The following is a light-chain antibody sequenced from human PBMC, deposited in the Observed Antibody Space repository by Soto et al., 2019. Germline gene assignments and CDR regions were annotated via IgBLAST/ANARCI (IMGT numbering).Light chain of an antibody. J-gene: IGKJ4*01. CDR2: AAS. V-gene: IGKV1-39*01. CDR3: QQSYSTPQELT. Sequence: DLQMTPSPSSPSASVGDRVTIPCRASQSISSYLNWYQQRPGKAPKLLIYAASSLQSGVPSRFSGSGSGTDFTLTISSLQPEDFAAYYCQQSYSTPQELTFGGGTKVDIK. CDR1: QSISSY.